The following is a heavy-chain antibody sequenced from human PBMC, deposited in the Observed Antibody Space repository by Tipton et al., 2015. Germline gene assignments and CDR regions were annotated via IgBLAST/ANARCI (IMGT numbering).Heavy chain of an antibody. D-gene: IGHD4-23*01. CDR2: IGSKAIDYAT. CDR1: GFTFSDSP. J-gene: IGHJ4*02. Sequence: SLRLSCAASGFTFSDSPMHWVRQASGKGLEWVGRIGSKAIDYATTYGASVKGRFTISRDDSKNTVYLLMNSLKTEDTAVYYCVPRVREGWGQGTLVTVSS. CDR3: VPRVREG. V-gene: IGHV3-73*01.